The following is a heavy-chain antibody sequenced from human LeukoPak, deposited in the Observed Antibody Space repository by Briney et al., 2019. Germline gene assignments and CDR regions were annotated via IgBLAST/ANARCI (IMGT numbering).Heavy chain of an antibody. D-gene: IGHD3-16*02. Sequence: SETLSLPCTVSGGSISSGGYYWRWIRQHPGKGLEWLGYISYSGSIYYNPSLKSRLSMSVDTSKNQFSLKLSSVTAADTAVYYCARTAVAIMITFGGVIVIPCWFDPWGQGTLVTVSS. CDR1: GGSISSGGYY. CDR3: ARTAVAIMITFGGVIVIPCWFDP. J-gene: IGHJ5*02. V-gene: IGHV4-31*03. CDR2: ISYSGSI.